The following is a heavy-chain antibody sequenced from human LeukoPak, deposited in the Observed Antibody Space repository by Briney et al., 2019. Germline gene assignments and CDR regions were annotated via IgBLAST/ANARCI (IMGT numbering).Heavy chain of an antibody. CDR1: GYTFTSYD. J-gene: IGHJ3*02. V-gene: IGHV1-8*01. CDR2: MNPNSGNT. D-gene: IGHD3-10*01. CDR3: ARFPGLLWFGELLDAFDI. Sequence: GASVKVSCKASGYTFTSYDINWVRQATGQGLEWMGWMNPNSGNTGYAQKFQGRVTMNRNTSISTAYMELSSLRSEDTAVYYCARFPGLLWFGELLDAFDIWGQGTMVTVSS.